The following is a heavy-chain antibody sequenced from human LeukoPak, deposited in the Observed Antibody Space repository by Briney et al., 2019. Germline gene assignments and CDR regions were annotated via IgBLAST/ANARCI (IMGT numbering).Heavy chain of an antibody. V-gene: IGHV1-3*01. CDR3: AGEWELTMAAPGY. D-gene: IGHD1-26*01. CDR1: GYTFTTYP. CDR2: IIAGNGNT. J-gene: IGHJ4*02. Sequence: PGASVKVSCKASGYTFTTYPMHWVRQAPGQGLEWMGWIIAGNGNTKYSQKFQGRVSFTRDTSASTAYMELSSLRSEDTAIYYCAGEWELTMAAPGYWGQGTLVTVTS.